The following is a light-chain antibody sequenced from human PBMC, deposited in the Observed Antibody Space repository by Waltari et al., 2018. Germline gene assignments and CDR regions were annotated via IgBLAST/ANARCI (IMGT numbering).Light chain of an antibody. CDR3: SSYTGSSTWV. CDR1: SSDIGGYNY. J-gene: IGLJ1*01. CDR2: DVS. V-gene: IGLV2-14*01. Sequence: QSALTQPASVSGSPGQSITISCAGTSSDIGGYNYVSWYQQHPGKAPKLMIYDVSKRPSGVSNRFSGSKSGNPASLTISGLHAEDDADYFCSSYTGSSTWVFGTGTEVTVL.